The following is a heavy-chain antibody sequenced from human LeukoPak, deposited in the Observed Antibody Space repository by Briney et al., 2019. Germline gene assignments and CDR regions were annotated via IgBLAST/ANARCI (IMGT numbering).Heavy chain of an antibody. CDR1: GFTFSTYG. J-gene: IGHJ4*02. Sequence: PGGSLRLSCAASGFTFSTYGMDWVRQAPGKGLEWVAYIRYDGSNKNYADSVKGRFTISRDNSKNTLYLQMSSLRAEDTAVYYCAKVVTGYCSTTSCPSDSWGQGTLVTVSS. D-gene: IGHD2-2*01. CDR3: AKVVTGYCSTTSCPSDS. CDR2: IRYDGSNK. V-gene: IGHV3-30*02.